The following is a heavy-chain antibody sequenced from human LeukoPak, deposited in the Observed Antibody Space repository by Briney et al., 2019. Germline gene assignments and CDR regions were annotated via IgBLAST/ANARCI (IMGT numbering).Heavy chain of an antibody. CDR1: GGTFSSYA. CDR3: ARSDVVDIVATISALDAPGYFDY. CDR2: IIPIFGTA. Sequence: VASVKVSCKASGGTFSSYAISWVRQAPGQGLEWMGGIIPIFGTANYAQKFQGRVTITADESTSTAYMELSSLRSEDTAVYYCARSDVVDIVATISALDAPGYFDYWGQGTLVTVSS. D-gene: IGHD5-12*01. V-gene: IGHV1-69*13. J-gene: IGHJ4*02.